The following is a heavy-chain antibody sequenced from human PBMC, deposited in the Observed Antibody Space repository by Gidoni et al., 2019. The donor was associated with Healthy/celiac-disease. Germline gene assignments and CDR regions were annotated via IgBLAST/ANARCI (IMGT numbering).Heavy chain of an antibody. J-gene: IGHJ3*02. Sequence: EVQLLESGGGLVQPGGYLRLSCAASGFTFSSYAMSWVRQAPGKGLEWVSAISGSGGSTYYADSVKGRFNISRDNSKNTLYLKMNSLRAEDTAVYYCAKGSYYDNPNDAFDIWGQGTMVTVSS. CDR1: GFTFSSYA. CDR3: AKGSYYDNPNDAFDI. V-gene: IGHV3-23*01. D-gene: IGHD3-22*01. CDR2: ISGSGGST.